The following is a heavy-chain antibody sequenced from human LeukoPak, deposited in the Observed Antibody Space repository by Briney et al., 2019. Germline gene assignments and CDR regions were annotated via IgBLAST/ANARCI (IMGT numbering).Heavy chain of an antibody. V-gene: IGHV3-23*01. CDR1: GFSFNNYA. CDR3: VKDRVDGSGSQFDY. J-gene: IGHJ4*02. D-gene: IGHD3-10*01. CDR2: MSGSGAIT. Sequence: GGSLRLSCVDSGFSFNNYAMTWVRQAPGKGLEGVSVMSGSGAITYYADSVKGRFTISRDNSKNTLYLQMNRLRAEDTAMYYCVKDRVDGSGSQFDYWGQGTLVTVSS.